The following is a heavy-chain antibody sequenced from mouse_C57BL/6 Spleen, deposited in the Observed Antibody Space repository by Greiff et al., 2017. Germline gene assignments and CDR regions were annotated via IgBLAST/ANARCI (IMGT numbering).Heavy chain of an antibody. Sequence: EVKLMESGGGLVKPGGSLKLSCAASGFTFSSYAMTWVRQTPEKRLEWVATISDGGSYTYYPDKVKGRFTISRDNAKNNLYLQMSYLKSDDTASYYCARDHCGSSYPESYFDYWGQGTTLTVSS. J-gene: IGHJ2*01. CDR2: ISDGGSYT. V-gene: IGHV5-4*01. CDR1: GFTFSSYA. CDR3: ARDHCGSSYPESYFDY. D-gene: IGHD1-1*01.